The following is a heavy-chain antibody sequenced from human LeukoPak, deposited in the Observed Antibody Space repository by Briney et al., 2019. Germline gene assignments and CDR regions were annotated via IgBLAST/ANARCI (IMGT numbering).Heavy chain of an antibody. J-gene: IGHJ4*02. CDR1: RGYINSGNYY. CDR3: ASGGVGARPD. D-gene: IGHD1-26*01. Sequence: PSETLSLTCTVSRGYINSGNYYWTWIRQPAGKGLEWIGRIYISGAINYNPSLKSRVTISVDTSKKQFSLKLTSVTAADTAVYYCASGGVGARPDWGQGTLVIVSS. V-gene: IGHV4-61*02. CDR2: IYISGAI.